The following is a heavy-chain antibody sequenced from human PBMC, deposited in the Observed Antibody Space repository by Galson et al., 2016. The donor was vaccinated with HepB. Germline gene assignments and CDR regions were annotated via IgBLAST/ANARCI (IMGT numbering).Heavy chain of an antibody. J-gene: IGHJ4*02. CDR1: NGSISSSGYY. D-gene: IGHD3-9*01. CDR3: ARQPIPDTVLVNYFDY. CDR2: IYNSGHS. V-gene: IGHV4-39*01. Sequence: SETLSLTCSVSNGSISSSGYYWAWIRQPPGKGLEWIGSIYNSGHSYYIPSLKSRLTMSVDTSKNQFSLRLRSVTAADTAVYYCARQPIPDTVLVNYFDYWGQGTLVTVSS.